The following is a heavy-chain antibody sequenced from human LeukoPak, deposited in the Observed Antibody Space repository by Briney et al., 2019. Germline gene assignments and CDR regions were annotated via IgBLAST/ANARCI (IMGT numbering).Heavy chain of an antibody. J-gene: IGHJ4*02. V-gene: IGHV3-23*01. Sequence: PGGSLRLSCAASGFTFSSYAMSWVRQAPGKGLEWVSAISGSGGSTYYADSVKGRFTISRDNSKNTLYLQMNSLRAEDTAVYYCAKVSTVSSLSSGYYPIDSWGQGTLVTVSS. D-gene: IGHD3-22*01. CDR1: GFTFSSYA. CDR2: ISGSGGST. CDR3: AKVSTVSSLSSGYYPIDS.